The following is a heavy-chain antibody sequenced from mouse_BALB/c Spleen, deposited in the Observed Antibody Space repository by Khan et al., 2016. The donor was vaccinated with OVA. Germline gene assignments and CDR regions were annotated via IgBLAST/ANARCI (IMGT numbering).Heavy chain of an antibody. CDR2: IFTGSVST. V-gene: IGHV1-9*01. CDR3: TRGGYVGFAY. J-gene: IGHJ3*01. Sequence: QVQLQQSGGDLMKPGASVTISCKATGYTFSSYWIEWVKQRPGHGLVGSGQIFTGSVSTTYNEKFKGKDTFTADTSSNKAYMQLSSLTSEASAVYYCTRGGYVGFAYWGQGTLVTFSA. D-gene: IGHD2-2*01. CDR1: GYTFSSYW.